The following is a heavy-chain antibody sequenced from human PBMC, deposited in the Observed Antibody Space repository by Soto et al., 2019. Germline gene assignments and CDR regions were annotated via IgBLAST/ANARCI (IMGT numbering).Heavy chain of an antibody. CDR1: GYIFTSYY. V-gene: IGHV1-46*03. D-gene: IGHD3-10*01. CDR2: INPFDGSR. J-gene: IGHJ4*02. Sequence: ASVKVSCKESGYIFTSYYIHWVRQAPGQGLEWMGWINPFDGSRMFAQSFQGRVTMTRDTSTSTVYMEVSSLRSEDTAVYYCSRVDPGETSPFAHWGQGTLVTVSS. CDR3: SRVDPGETSPFAH.